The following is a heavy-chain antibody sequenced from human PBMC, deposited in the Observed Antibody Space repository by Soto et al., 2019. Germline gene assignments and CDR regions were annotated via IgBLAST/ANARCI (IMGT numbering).Heavy chain of an antibody. D-gene: IGHD3-3*01. V-gene: IGHV4-39*01. J-gene: IGHJ6*03. Sequence: SETLSLTCTVSGGSISSSSYYWGWIRQPPGKGLEWIGSIYYSGSTYYNPSLKSRVTISVDTSKNQFSLKLSSVTAADTAVYYCASIFLEWLFGGNYYYYYYMDVWGKGTTVTVSS. CDR2: IYYSGST. CDR3: ASIFLEWLFGGNYYYYYYMDV. CDR1: GGSISSSSYY.